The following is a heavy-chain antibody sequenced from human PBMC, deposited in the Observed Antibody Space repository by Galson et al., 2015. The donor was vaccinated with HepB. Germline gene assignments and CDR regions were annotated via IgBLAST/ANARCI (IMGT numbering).Heavy chain of an antibody. Sequence: SVKVSCKVSGYTLTELPMHWVRQAPGKGLEWMGGFDPEDGETIYAQKFQGRVTMTEDTSTDTAYMELSSLRSEDTAVYYCATMGYDFWSGRYFDYWGQGTLVTVSS. CDR1: GYTLTELP. D-gene: IGHD3-3*01. V-gene: IGHV1-24*01. J-gene: IGHJ4*02. CDR2: FDPEDGET. CDR3: ATMGYDFWSGRYFDY.